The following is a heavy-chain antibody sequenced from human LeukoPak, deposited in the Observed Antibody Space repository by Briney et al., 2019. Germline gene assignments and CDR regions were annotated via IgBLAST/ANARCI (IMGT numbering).Heavy chain of an antibody. V-gene: IGHV3-7*01. J-gene: IGHJ4*02. Sequence: GGSLRLSCVASGFIFSSSWMSWVRQAPGKGLEWVANIKQDGSEKDYADSVKGRFTISRDNAKNSLYLQMNSLRAEDAAVYYCASMFNWNYGKDYWGQGTLVTVSS. D-gene: IGHD1-7*01. CDR3: ASMFNWNYGKDY. CDR1: GFIFSSSW. CDR2: IKQDGSEK.